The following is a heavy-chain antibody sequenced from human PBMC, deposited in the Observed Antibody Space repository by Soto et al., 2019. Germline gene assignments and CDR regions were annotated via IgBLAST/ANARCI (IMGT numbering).Heavy chain of an antibody. V-gene: IGHV1-69*01. Sequence: QVPLVQSGAEVKKHGSSVTVSCKDSGGTFSSYAIHWVRQAPGQGLEWMGGIIPMYGPAKYAQKIQGRVTITADESTTTVYMELTSLTSQDTAVYYCARVTSMVRGVIDNWFDPWGHGTLVTVSS. CDR3: ARVTSMVRGVIDNWFDP. CDR1: GGTFSSYA. CDR2: IIPMYGPA. D-gene: IGHD3-10*01. J-gene: IGHJ5*02.